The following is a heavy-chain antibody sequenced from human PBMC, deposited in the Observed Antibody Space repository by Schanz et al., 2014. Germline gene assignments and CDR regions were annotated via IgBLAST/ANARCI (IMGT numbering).Heavy chain of an antibody. Sequence: QVHLVQSGAEVKKPGASVKVSCKASGYNITSNDVTWVRQATGQGLEWMGWISAYNGNTNYAQKLQGRVTMTTDTSTSPAYMELRSLRSDDTAVYYCARGVYSSGWYDRDIAHCDYWGQGTLVNVSS. CDR1: GYNITSND. D-gene: IGHD6-19*01. CDR3: ARGVYSSGWYDRDIAHCDY. V-gene: IGHV1-18*01. J-gene: IGHJ4*02. CDR2: ISAYNGNT.